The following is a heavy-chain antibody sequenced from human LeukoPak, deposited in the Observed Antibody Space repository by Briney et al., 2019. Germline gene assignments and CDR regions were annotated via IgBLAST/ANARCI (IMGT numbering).Heavy chain of an antibody. Sequence: SETLSLTCTVSGGSISSYYWSWIRQPAGKGLEWIGRIYTSGSTNYNPSLKSRVTMSVDTSKNQFSLKLSSVTAADTAVYYCERERRINDYSYYYYMDVWGKGTTVTVSS. CDR2: IYTSGST. J-gene: IGHJ6*03. CDR1: GGSISSYY. V-gene: IGHV4-4*07. D-gene: IGHD1-1*01. CDR3: ERERRINDYSYYYYMDV.